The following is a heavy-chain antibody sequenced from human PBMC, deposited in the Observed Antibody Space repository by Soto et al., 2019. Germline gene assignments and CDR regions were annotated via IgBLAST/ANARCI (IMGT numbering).Heavy chain of an antibody. V-gene: IGHV3-23*01. CDR2: ISNSGNT. CDR1: GFRFRNCA. Sequence: GGSLRLSCAASGFRFRNCAMNWVRQAPGRGLKWVSTISNSGNTYYADAVKGRFTISRDISKNTLYLQMSSLRADDTALYYCAKDREGYCSSTSCLYYFDSWGQGTQVTVSS. D-gene: IGHD2-2*01. J-gene: IGHJ4*02. CDR3: AKDREGYCSSTSCLYYFDS.